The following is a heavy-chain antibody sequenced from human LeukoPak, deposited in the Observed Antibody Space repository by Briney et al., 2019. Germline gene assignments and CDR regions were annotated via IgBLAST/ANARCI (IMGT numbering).Heavy chain of an antibody. Sequence: SETLSLTCAVYGGSFSGYYWSWIRQPPGKGLEWIGEINHSGSTNYNPSLKSRVTISVGTSKNQFSLKLSSVTAADTAVYYCARRRNSRGSSGWYGSLFDYWGQGTLVTVSS. CDR2: INHSGST. CDR1: GGSFSGYY. D-gene: IGHD6-19*01. CDR3: ARRRNSRGSSGWYGSLFDY. V-gene: IGHV4-34*01. J-gene: IGHJ4*02.